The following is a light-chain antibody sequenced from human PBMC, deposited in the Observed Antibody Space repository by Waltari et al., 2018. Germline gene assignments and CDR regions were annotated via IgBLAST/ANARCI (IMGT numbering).Light chain of an antibody. Sequence: QSALTQPASVSGSPGPSITISCTGTSSDIGTYNLVSWYQQHPGKAPKLIIYESTERPSGVSDRLSGSKSGNTASLTIAGLQAEDEADYYCCSYAEPSPHVVFGGGTKLTVL. CDR1: SSDIGTYNL. CDR3: CSYAEPSPHVV. CDR2: EST. V-gene: IGLV2-23*01. J-gene: IGLJ2*01.